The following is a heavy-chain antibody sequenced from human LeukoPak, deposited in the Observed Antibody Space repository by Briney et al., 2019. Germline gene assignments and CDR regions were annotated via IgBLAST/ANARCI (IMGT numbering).Heavy chain of an antibody. CDR2: IYYSGST. D-gene: IGHD3-10*01. V-gene: IGHV4-59*08. CDR3: ARQPDYYGSGSYYNVGPFDY. J-gene: IGHJ4*02. CDR1: GGSISSYY. Sequence: PSETLSLTCTVSGGSISSYYWSWIRQPPGEGLEWIGYIYYSGSTNYNPSLKSRVTISVDTSKNQFSLKLSSVTAADTAVYYCARQPDYYGSGSYYNVGPFDYWGQGTLVTVSS.